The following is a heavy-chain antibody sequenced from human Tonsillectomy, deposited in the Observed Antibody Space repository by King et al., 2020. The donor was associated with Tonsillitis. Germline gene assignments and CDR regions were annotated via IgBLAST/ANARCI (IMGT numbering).Heavy chain of an antibody. CDR3: ARPLKDYDFWSGYYRDPFGY. CDR2: ISSSSSTI. J-gene: IGHJ4*02. CDR1: GFTFSSYS. Sequence: VQLVESGGGLVQPGGSLRLSCAASGFTFSSYSMNWVRQAPGKGLEWVSYISSSSSTIYYADSVKGRLTISRDNAKNSLYLQMNSLRAEDTAVYYCARPLKDYDFWSGYYRDPFGYWGQGTLVTVSS. D-gene: IGHD3-3*01. V-gene: IGHV3-48*01.